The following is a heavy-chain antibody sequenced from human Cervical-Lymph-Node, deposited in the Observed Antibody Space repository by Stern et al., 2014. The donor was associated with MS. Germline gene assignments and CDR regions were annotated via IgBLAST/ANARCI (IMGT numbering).Heavy chain of an antibody. Sequence: VQLVQSGGGVVQPGRSLRLSCAASGFTFSNYGMHWVRQAPGQGLEWVAVPSYDENYRYYADSVKGRFTISRDNSKNTLYLQMNSLRAEDTAVYYCAKDYRGWYEGIDYWGQGALVTVSS. CDR3: AKDYRGWYEGIDY. V-gene: IGHV3-30*18. CDR1: GFTFSNYG. CDR2: PSYDENYR. D-gene: IGHD6-19*01. J-gene: IGHJ4*02.